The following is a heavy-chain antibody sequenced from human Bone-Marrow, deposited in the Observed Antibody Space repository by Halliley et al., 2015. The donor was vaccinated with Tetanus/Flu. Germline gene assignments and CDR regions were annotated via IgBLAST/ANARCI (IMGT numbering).Heavy chain of an antibody. J-gene: IGHJ4*02. CDR2: IDPSCSQI. CDR3: ARHMGVVSFDS. D-gene: IGHD2-21*01. V-gene: IGHV5-10-1*01. Sequence: LEWMGRIDPSCSQINYNPSFQGHVSISADKSINTAYLQWNSLKAADTAMYYCARHMGVVSFDSWGQGTLVTVSS.